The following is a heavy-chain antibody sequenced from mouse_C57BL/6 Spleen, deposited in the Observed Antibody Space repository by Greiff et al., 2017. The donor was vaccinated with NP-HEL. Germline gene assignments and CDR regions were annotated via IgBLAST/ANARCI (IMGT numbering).Heavy chain of an antibody. Sequence: QVQLQQSGAELARPGASVKLSCKASGYTFTSYGISWVKQRTGQGLEWIGEIYPRSGNTYYNEKFQGKATLTADKSSSTAYMELRSLTSEDSAVYFCASGGFEKGWFAYWGQGTLVTVSA. V-gene: IGHV1-81*01. CDR1: GYTFTSYG. CDR2: IYPRSGNT. CDR3: ASGGFEKGWFAY. J-gene: IGHJ3*01.